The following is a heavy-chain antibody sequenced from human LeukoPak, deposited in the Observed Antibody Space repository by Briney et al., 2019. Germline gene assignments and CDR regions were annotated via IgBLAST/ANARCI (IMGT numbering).Heavy chain of an antibody. CDR2: IYHSGST. CDR3: ARRAYSSSWATIDY. V-gene: IGHV4-4*02. D-gene: IGHD6-13*01. CDR1: GGSISSSNW. J-gene: IGHJ4*02. Sequence: PSETLSLTCAVSGGSISSSNWWSWDRQPPGKGLEWIGEIYHSGSTNYNPSLKSRVAISVDTSKNQFSLKLSSVTAADTAVYYCARRAYSSSWATIDYWGQGTLVTVSS.